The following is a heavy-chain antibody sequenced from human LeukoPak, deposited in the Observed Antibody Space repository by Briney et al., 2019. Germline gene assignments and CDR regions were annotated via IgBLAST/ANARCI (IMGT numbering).Heavy chain of an antibody. CDR1: GASISHYY. Sequence: SETLSLTCAVSGASISHYYWNWFRQPPGKGLEWIGSIFYSEDANYNPSLKSRVTISVDTSKSQFSLTLTSVTAADTAVYYCAKGETVTPSPFDYWGQGILVTVSS. D-gene: IGHD4-17*01. CDR3: AKGETVTPSPFDY. J-gene: IGHJ4*02. CDR2: IFYSEDA. V-gene: IGHV4-59*01.